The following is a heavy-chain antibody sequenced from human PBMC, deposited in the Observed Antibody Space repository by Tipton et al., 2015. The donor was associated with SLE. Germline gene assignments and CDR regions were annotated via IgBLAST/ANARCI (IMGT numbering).Heavy chain of an antibody. CDR1: GGSISSHY. Sequence: GLVKPSETLSLTCTVSGGSISSHYWSWIRQPPGKGLEWIGYIYTSGSTNYNPSLKSRVTISVDTSKNQFSLKLSSVTAADTAVYYCARYPESNYHWFGPWGQGALVTVSS. D-gene: IGHD4-11*01. CDR3: ARYPESNYHWFGP. CDR2: IYTSGST. J-gene: IGHJ5*02. V-gene: IGHV4-4*08.